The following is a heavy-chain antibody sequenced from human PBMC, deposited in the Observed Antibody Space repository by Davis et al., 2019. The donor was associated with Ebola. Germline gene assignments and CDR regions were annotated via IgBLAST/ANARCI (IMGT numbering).Heavy chain of an antibody. V-gene: IGHV4-38-2*02. J-gene: IGHJ6*04. CDR2: IYHNGRT. Sequence: GSLRLSCAVSGYSISNGFSWGWIRQPPGKGLEWIGSIYHNGRTNYNPSLKSRLTISLDTSKNQFSLRLRSVTAADTAVYFCARDPETYYYYGMDVWGKGTTVTVSS. CDR3: ARDPETYYYYGMDV. CDR1: GYSISNGFS.